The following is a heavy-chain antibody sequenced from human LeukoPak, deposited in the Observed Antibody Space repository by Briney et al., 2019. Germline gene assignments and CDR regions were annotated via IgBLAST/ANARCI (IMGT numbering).Heavy chain of an antibody. J-gene: IGHJ1*01. D-gene: IGHD4-17*01. CDR2: IYSSGST. Sequence: PSETLSLTCTVSGDSISSYYWSWIRQPPGKGLEWIGYIYSSGSTNYNPSLKSRVTMSVDTSKNQFSLKLSSVTAADTAVYHCARGSGDYATSDAEYFQHWGQGTLVTVSS. CDR1: GDSISSYY. CDR3: ARGSGDYATSDAEYFQH. V-gene: IGHV4-59*01.